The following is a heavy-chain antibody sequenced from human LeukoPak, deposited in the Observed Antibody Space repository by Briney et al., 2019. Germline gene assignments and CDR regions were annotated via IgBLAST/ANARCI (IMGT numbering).Heavy chain of an antibody. CDR1: GGSISSYY. J-gene: IGHJ5*02. CDR3: ARRGTKYSYVYNWFAP. CDR2: IYTSGST. Sequence: SETLSLTCTVSGGSISSYYWSWIRQPPGKGLEWIGYIYTSGSTNYNPSLKSRVTISVDTSKNQFSLKLSSVTAADTAVYYCARRGTKYSYVYNWFAPWGQEPLVTVP. V-gene: IGHV4-4*09. D-gene: IGHD5-18*01.